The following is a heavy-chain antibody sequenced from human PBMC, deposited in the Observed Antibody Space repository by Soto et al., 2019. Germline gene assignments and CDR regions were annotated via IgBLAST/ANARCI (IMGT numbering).Heavy chain of an antibody. CDR3: ARGRYGDY. J-gene: IGHJ4*02. CDR1: GYAFTTYG. Sequence: QVHLVQSGAEVKKPGASVKVSCQGAGYAFTTYGITWVRQAPGPGLEWMGWISAHNGNTNYAQKLQGRVTVTRDTSTSTDYMELRSLRYDDTAVYYCARGRYGDYWGQGDLVTVSS. V-gene: IGHV1-18*01. CDR2: ISAHNGNT. D-gene: IGHD1-1*01.